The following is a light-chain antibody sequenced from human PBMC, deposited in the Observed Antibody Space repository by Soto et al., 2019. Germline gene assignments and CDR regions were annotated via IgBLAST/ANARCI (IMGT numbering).Light chain of an antibody. V-gene: IGLV2-14*01. CDR2: EVT. J-gene: IGLJ3*02. CDR3: SSYSSSSTPWV. Sequence: QSALTQPASVSGSPGQSITISCTGTSSDVGGYNYVSWYQQHPGKAPKLIIYEVTNRPSGISNRFSGSKSGNTASLIISGLQAEDEADYYCSSYSSSSTPWVFGGGTKLTVL. CDR1: SSDVGGYNY.